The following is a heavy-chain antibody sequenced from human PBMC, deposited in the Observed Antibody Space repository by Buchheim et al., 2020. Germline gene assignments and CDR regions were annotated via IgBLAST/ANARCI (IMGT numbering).Heavy chain of an antibody. Sequence: EVQLVQSGAEVKKPGESLKISCKGSGYSFTDYWIGWVRQMPGKGLEWMGMIYPRDSATRYSPSFQGQVTISADKSISSAYLQWSSLKASDTAMYYCVRGSGYCSSTRCYLFDYWDQGTL. CDR3: VRGSGYCSSTRCYLFDY. CDR2: IYPRDSAT. J-gene: IGHJ4*02. V-gene: IGHV5-51*01. D-gene: IGHD2-2*01. CDR1: GYSFTDYW.